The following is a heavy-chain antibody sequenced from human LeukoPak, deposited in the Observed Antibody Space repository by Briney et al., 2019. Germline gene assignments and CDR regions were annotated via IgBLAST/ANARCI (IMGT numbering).Heavy chain of an antibody. V-gene: IGHV4-39*01. CDR3: ARPYGAAGLD. Sequence: PSETLSLTCTVSGGSISSSSYYWGWIRQPPGKGLEWIGSIYYSGSNYYTPSLKSRVTISVDTSKNQFSLKLSSVTAADTAVYYCARPYGAAGLDWGQGTLVTVSS. J-gene: IGHJ4*02. D-gene: IGHD4-17*01. CDR2: IYYSGSN. CDR1: GGSISSSSYY.